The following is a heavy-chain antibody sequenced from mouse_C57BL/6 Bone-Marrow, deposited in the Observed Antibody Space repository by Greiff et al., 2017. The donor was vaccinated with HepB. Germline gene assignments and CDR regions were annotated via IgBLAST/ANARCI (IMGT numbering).Heavy chain of an antibody. J-gene: IGHJ2*01. CDR3: ASGLLRYWYFDY. V-gene: IGHV1-52*01. CDR1: GYTFTSYW. D-gene: IGHD1-1*01. CDR2: IDPSDSET. Sequence: VQLQQPGAELVRPGSSVKLSCKASGYTFTSYWMHWVKQRPIQGLEWIGNIDPSDSETHYNQKFKDKATLTVDKSSSTAYMQLSSLTSEDSAVYYCASGLLRYWYFDYWGQGTTLTVSS.